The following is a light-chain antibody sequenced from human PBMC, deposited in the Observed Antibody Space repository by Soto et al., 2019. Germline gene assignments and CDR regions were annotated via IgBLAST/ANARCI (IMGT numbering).Light chain of an antibody. CDR1: SSDIGAYDL. V-gene: IGLV2-23*01. CDR3: CSYAGGATSV. Sequence: QSALTQPASVSGSLGQSITISCTGTSSDIGAYDLVSWYQQHPGKAPKFLIYGGNKRPSGVSTRFSGSKSGNTASLTIFGLQAEDEADYHCCSYAGGATSVCGGGTKLTVL. CDR2: GGN. J-gene: IGLJ2*01.